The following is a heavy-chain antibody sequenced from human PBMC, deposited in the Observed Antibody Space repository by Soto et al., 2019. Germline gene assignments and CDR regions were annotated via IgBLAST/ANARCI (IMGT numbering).Heavy chain of an antibody. CDR1: GFTFSSYW. V-gene: IGHV3-7*01. D-gene: IGHD4-17*01. CDR2: IKQDGSEK. Sequence: VQLVESGGGLVQPGGSLRLSCAASGFTFSSYWMSWVRQAPGKGLEWVANIKQDGSEKYYVDSVKGRFTISRDNAKNSLYLQMNSLRAEDTAVYYCARERAGGYGDYFDYWGQGTLVTVSS. J-gene: IGHJ4*02. CDR3: ARERAGGYGDYFDY.